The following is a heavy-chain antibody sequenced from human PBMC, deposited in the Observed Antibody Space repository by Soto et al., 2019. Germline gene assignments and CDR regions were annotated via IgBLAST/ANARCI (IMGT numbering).Heavy chain of an antibody. J-gene: IGHJ4*02. CDR2: IYSGGST. Sequence: GGSLRLSCAASGFTVSSNYVSWVRQAPGKGLEWVSVIYSGGSTYYADSVKGRFTISRDNSKDTLYLQMNSLRAEDTAVYYCAREYGGWYTDYWGQGTLVTVSS. CDR1: GFTVSSNY. D-gene: IGHD6-19*01. CDR3: AREYGGWYTDY. V-gene: IGHV3-66*01.